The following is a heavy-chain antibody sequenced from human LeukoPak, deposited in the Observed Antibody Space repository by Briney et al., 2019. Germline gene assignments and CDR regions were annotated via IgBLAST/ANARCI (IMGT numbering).Heavy chain of an antibody. CDR1: GESLSGYY. CDR3: ARGGRELAPARRSEPGNWFDP. D-gene: IGHD3-3*02. Sequence: SETLSLTCAVYGESLSGYYWSWIRQPPGKGREWIGEINHSGSTHYSPPLKSRVTISVDTSKNQFSLNLDSVTAADTNVYYCARGGRELAPARRSEPGNWFDPWGQGTLVTASS. V-gene: IGHV4-34*01. CDR2: INHSGST. J-gene: IGHJ5*02.